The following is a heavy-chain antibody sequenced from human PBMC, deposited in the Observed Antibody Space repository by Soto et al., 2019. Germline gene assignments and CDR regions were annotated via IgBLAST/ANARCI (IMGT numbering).Heavy chain of an antibody. J-gene: IGHJ4*02. CDR2: TYYRSKWNN. CDR3: ARGADRSCYFDS. D-gene: IGHD2-15*01. V-gene: IGHV6-1*01. CDR1: GESVSSNTAS. Sequence: SQTLSLTCAISGESVSSNTASWTWIRQSPSRGLEWLGRTYYRSKWNNEYAVSVKSRITINPDTSKNQFFLHLNSVTPDDTAVYYCARGADRSCYFDSWGQGTLVTVSS.